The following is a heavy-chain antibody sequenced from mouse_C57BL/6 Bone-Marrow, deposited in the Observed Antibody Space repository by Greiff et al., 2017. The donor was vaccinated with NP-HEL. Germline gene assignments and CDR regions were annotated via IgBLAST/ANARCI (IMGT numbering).Heavy chain of an antibody. CDR3: AILLRCYVDY. CDR2: IDPSDSYT. Sequence: QVQLQQPGAELVRPGTSVKLSCKASGYTFTSYWMHWVKQRPGQGLEWIGVIDPSDSYTNYNQKFKGKATLTVDTSSSTAYMQLSSLTSEDSAVYYCAILLRCYVDYWGQGTTLTVSS. V-gene: IGHV1-59*01. D-gene: IGHD1-1*01. CDR1: GYTFTSYW. J-gene: IGHJ2*01.